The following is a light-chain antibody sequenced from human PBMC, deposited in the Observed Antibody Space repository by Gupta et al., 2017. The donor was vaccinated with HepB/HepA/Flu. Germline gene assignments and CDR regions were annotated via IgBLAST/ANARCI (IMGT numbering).Light chain of an antibody. V-gene: IGLV2-14*03. CDR3: SSYAATNIGV. J-gene: IGLJ3*02. CDR2: DVT. CDR1: SYDVGAYNF. Sequence: SALAQPASVSGSPGPTITISCTGSSYDVGAYNFVCWYQQHPDKPPSLIIYDVTKRPSGVASRFSASKSGNTASLTISGHEAEDDADYYCSSYAATNIGVFGGGTKLTV.